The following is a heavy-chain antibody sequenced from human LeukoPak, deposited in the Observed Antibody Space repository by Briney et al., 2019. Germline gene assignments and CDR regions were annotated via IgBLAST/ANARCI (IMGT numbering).Heavy chain of an antibody. V-gene: IGHV3-21*03. CDR2: ISGSSGYI. CDR3: TTGRAAAIGGY. J-gene: IGHJ4*02. D-gene: IGHD2-2*02. Sequence: PGGSLRLSCAASGFTFSNYFMNWVRQAPGKGLEWVSSISGSSGYIYYADSVKGRFTISRDNAKNSLYLQMNSLKTEDTAVYYCTTGRAAAIGGYWGQGTLVTVSS. CDR1: GFTFSNYF.